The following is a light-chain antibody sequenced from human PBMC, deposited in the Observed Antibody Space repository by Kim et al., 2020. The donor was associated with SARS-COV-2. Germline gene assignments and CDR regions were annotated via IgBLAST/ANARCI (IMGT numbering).Light chain of an antibody. CDR3: SSFTDSTTVI. V-gene: IGLV2-18*02. CDR1: RSDIGGYDR. CDR2: EVT. Sequence: GQSVTIPCTGTRSDIGGYDRVSWYQQAPGTAPKLLIYEVTNRPSGVPDRFSGSKSGSPASLTIAGLQTEDEAHYYCSSFTDSTTVIFGGGTQLTVL. J-gene: IGLJ2*01.